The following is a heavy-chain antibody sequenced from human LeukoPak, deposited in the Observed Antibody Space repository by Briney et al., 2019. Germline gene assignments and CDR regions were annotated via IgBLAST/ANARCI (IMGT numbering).Heavy chain of an antibody. Sequence: VRQAPGRGLEWVSLIYGDGTTFYTDSVKGRFTISRDNFKNTLYLQMSSLRPEDTALYYCARDRAGAQSWVALDPWGQGTLVTVSS. CDR3: ARDRAGAQSWVALDP. J-gene: IGHJ5*02. CDR2: IYGDGTT. V-gene: IGHV3-53*05. D-gene: IGHD3-10*01.